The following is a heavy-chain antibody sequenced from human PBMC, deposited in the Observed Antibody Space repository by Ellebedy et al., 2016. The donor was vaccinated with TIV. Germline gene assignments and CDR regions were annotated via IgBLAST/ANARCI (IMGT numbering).Heavy chain of an antibody. J-gene: IGHJ6*02. CDR3: ARWVGGARPYYYYGMDV. V-gene: IGHV1-46*01. CDR1: GYTFTSYY. D-gene: IGHD6-6*01. CDR2: INPSGGST. Sequence: AASVKVSCKASGYTFTSYYMHWVRQAPGQGLEWMGIINPSGGSTSYAQKFQGRVTMTRDTSTSTVYMELSSLRSEDTAVYYCARWVGGARPYYYYGMDVWGQGTTVTVSS.